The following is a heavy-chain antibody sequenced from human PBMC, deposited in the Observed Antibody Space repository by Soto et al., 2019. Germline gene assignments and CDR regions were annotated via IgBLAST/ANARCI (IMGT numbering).Heavy chain of an antibody. CDR3: ARGPYCGGGSCYRGMDV. Sequence: QVQLQQWGAGLLKPSETLSLTCAVYDGSFSGYYWSWIRQPPGKGLEWIGEINHRGSTNYTPSLTRRVTISVDTSTTQFSLRRSSVTAADPAVYYCARGPYCGGGSCYRGMDVWGQGTTVTVSS. D-gene: IGHD2-15*01. CDR2: INHRGST. CDR1: DGSFSGYY. V-gene: IGHV4-34*01. J-gene: IGHJ6*02.